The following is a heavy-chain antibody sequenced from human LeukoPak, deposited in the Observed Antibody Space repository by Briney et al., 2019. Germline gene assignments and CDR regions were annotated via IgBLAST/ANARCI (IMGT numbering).Heavy chain of an antibody. CDR3: ARGDGYNYPREDY. CDR2: INTDGSST. CDR1: GFTFSSYW. Sequence: GGSLRLSCAASGFTFSSYWMHWVRQAPGKGLVWVSRINTDGSSTSYADSVKGRFTISRDNAKNTLYLQMNSLRAEDTAVYYCARGDGYNYPREDYWGQGTLVTVSS. V-gene: IGHV3-74*01. D-gene: IGHD5-24*01. J-gene: IGHJ4*02.